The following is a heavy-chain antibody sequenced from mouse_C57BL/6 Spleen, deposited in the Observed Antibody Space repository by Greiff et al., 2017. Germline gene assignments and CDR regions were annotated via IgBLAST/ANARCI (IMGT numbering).Heavy chain of an antibody. J-gene: IGHJ3*01. V-gene: IGHV1-26*01. CDR1: GYTFTDYY. D-gene: IGHD1-1*01. CDR3: ASRDYYGSSPSWFAY. CDR2: INPNNGGT. Sequence: VQLQQSGPELVKPGASVKISCKASGYTFTDYYMNWVKQSHGKSLEWIGDINPNNGGTSYNQKFKGKATLTVDKSSSTAYMELRSLTSEDSAVYYCASRDYYGSSPSWFAYWGQGTLVTVSA.